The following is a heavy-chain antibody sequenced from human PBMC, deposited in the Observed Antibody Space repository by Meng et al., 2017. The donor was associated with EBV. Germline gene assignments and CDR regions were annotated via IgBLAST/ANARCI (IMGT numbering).Heavy chain of an antibody. CDR1: GGPFRNYA. J-gene: IGHJ4*02. CDR3: ASESGRGYTPDY. D-gene: IGHD3-10*01. CDR2: FIPRLGEP. Sequence: VQLVQSWAKVKKPGSSVKVSCKTSGGPFRNYAISWVRQAPGQGLEWLGGFIPRLGEPNYAQKFHGRVKITADESTSTHYMDLSSLRSEDTAIYYCASESGRGYTPDYWGQGTLVTVSS. V-gene: IGHV1-69*01.